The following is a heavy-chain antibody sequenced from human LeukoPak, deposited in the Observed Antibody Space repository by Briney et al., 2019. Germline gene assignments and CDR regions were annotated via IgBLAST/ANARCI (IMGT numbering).Heavy chain of an antibody. CDR3: ARAGVPFDY. Sequence: SETLSLTCTVSGGSISSYYWSWIRQPPGKGLEWIGYIYYSGSTNYNPSLKRRVTISVATSKNQFSLKLRPWPPASPAAFSCARAGVPFDYWGQGTMVTVAS. CDR2: IYYSGST. V-gene: IGHV4-59*01. CDR1: GGSISSYY. J-gene: IGHJ4*02. D-gene: IGHD2-8*01.